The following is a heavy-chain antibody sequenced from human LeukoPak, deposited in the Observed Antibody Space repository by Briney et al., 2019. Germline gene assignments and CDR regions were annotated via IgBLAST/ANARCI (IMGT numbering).Heavy chain of an antibody. D-gene: IGHD2-15*01. CDR1: GFTFSDYN. Sequence: GGSLRLSCAASGFTFSDYNMRWIRQAPGKGLEWVSSISRSGSTKYYADSVKGRFTISRDNAKNSLSLQMNSLRAEDTAVYYCAKAGYCSASRCSKAPFDDWGQGTLVTVSS. J-gene: IGHJ4*02. V-gene: IGHV3-11*01. CDR3: AKAGYCSASRCSKAPFDD. CDR2: ISRSGSTK.